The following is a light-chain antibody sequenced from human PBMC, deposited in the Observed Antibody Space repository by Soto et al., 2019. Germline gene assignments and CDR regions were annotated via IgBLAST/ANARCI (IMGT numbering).Light chain of an antibody. Sequence: DIQMTQSPSTLSASVGDRVTITCRASQSISSWLAWYQQKPGKAPKLLIYDASSLESGVPSRFSGSGSGTEFTLTISSLQPDDFATYYCQQYNRYRTFGHGTKVDI. J-gene: IGKJ1*01. CDR3: QQYNRYRT. CDR1: QSISSW. CDR2: DAS. V-gene: IGKV1-5*01.